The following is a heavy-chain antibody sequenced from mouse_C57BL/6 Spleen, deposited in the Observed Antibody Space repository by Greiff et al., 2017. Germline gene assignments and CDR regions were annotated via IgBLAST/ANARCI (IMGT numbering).Heavy chain of an antibody. CDR1: GYAFTNYL. J-gene: IGHJ2*01. D-gene: IGHD1-1*01. CDR3: ARSNYGSSYGY. CDR2: INPGSGGT. Sequence: VQLVESGAELVRPGTSVKVSCKASGYAFTNYLIAWVKQRPGQGLEWIGVINPGSGGTNYNEKFKGKATLTADKSSSTAYMQLSSLTSEDSAVYFCARSNYGSSYGYWGQGTTLTVSS. V-gene: IGHV1-54*01.